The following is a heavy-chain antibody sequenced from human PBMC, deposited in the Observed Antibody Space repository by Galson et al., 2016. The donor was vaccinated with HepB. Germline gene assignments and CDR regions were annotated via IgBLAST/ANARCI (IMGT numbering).Heavy chain of an antibody. J-gene: IGHJ6*02. CDR3: PRGLIGFRRYYGMDV. Sequence: SETLSLTCTVSGGSIGSSNWWTWVRQSPGKGLEWIGEINHSGSTNYNPSLKSRLTISVDTSKNQFSLKLSSVTAADTAVYYCPRGLIGFRRYYGMDVWGQGTTVTVSS. CDR2: INHSGST. V-gene: IGHV4-4*02. D-gene: IGHD3-16*01. CDR1: GGSIGSSNW.